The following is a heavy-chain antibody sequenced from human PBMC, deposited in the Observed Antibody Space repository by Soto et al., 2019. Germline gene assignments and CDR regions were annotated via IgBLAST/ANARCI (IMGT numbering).Heavy chain of an antibody. D-gene: IGHD2-15*01. CDR3: ARVYWGGGSCYSAGAFDI. V-gene: IGHV3-21*01. CDR1: GFTFSSYS. J-gene: IGHJ3*02. Sequence: GGSLRLSCAASGFTFSSYSMNWVRQAPGKGLEWVSSISSSSSYIYYADSVKGRFTISRDNAKNSLYLQMNSLRAEDTAVFYCARVYWGGGSCYSAGAFDIWGKGTMVTFS. CDR2: ISSSSSYI.